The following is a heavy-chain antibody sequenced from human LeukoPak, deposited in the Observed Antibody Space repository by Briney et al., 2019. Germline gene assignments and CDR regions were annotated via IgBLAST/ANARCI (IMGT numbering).Heavy chain of an antibody. CDR1: GGSISSYY. D-gene: IGHD2-15*01. Sequence: KPSETLSLTCTVSGGSISSYYWSWIRQPPGKGLEWIWYTYYSGSTNYNPSLKSRVTISVDTSKNQFSLKLSSVTAADTAVYYCARGYCSGGSCFQFYPWGQGTLVTVSS. CDR2: TYYSGST. CDR3: ARGYCSGGSCFQFYP. J-gene: IGHJ5*02. V-gene: IGHV4-59*12.